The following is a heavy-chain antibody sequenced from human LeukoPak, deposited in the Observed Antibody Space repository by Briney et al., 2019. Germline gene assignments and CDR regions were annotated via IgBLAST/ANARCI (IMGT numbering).Heavy chain of an antibody. D-gene: IGHD6-6*01. J-gene: IGHJ4*02. Sequence: GGSLRLSCAASGFTFSSYAMHWVRQAPGKGLEWGAVISYDGSNKYYADSVKGRFTISRDNSENTLYLQMNSLRAEDTAVYYCARDQGIAARLLLLYYFDYWGQGTLVTVSS. CDR3: ARDQGIAARLLLLYYFDY. V-gene: IGHV3-30*01. CDR1: GFTFSSYA. CDR2: ISYDGSNK.